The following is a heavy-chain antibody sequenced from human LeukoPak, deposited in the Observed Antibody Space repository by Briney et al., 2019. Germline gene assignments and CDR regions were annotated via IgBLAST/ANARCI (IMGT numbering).Heavy chain of an antibody. CDR1: GVTSNY. Sequence: GGSLRLSCAASGVTSNYMTWVRQAPGKGLEWVSVIYNGGTTYYADTVNGRFTISRDNSKPTLFVYLQMNSLRTDDTALYYCAGGGEAARSLAYWGQGALVTVSS. V-gene: IGHV3-66*02. J-gene: IGHJ4*02. CDR2: IYNGGTT. CDR3: AGGGEAARSLAY. D-gene: IGHD6-6*01.